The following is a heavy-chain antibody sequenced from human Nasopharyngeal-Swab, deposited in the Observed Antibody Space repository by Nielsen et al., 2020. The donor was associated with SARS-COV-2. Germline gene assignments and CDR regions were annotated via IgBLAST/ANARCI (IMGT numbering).Heavy chain of an antibody. J-gene: IGHJ6*02. CDR1: GGTFSGYY. V-gene: IGHV4-34*01. CDR2: INHSGST. Sequence: GSLRLSCAVYGGTFSGYYWSWIRQPPGKGLEWIGEINHSGSTNYNPSLKRRVTISVDTSKNQFSLKLSSVTAADTAVYYCARGRGLRHYCYYYGMDVWGQGTTVTVSS. D-gene: IGHD3-3*01. CDR3: ARGRGLRHYCYYYGMDV.